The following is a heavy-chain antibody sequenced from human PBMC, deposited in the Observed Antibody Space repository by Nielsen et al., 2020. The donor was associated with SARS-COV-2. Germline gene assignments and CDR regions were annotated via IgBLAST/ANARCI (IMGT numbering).Heavy chain of an antibody. D-gene: IGHD3-3*01. J-gene: IGHJ6*02. CDR2: ISSNGGST. V-gene: IGHV3-64D*06. CDR1: GFTFSSYA. CDR3: ARDPTTLTYYDFWSGYYSHGMDV. Sequence: GGSLRLSCSASGFTFSSYAMHWVRQAPGKGLEYVSAISSNGGSTYYADSVKGRFTISRDNSKNTLYLQMSSLRAEDTAVYYCARDPTTLTYYDFWSGYYSHGMDVWGQGTTVTVSS.